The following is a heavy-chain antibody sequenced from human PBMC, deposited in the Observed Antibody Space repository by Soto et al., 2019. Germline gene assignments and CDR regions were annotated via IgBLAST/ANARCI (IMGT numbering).Heavy chain of an antibody. J-gene: IGHJ3*02. CDR1: GFTFSSYA. CDR2: ISYDGSNK. V-gene: IGHV3-30-3*01. Sequence: VQLVESGGGVVQPGRSLRLSCAASGFTFSSYAMHWVRQAPGKGLEWVAVISYDGSNKYYADSVKGRFTISRDNSKNTLYLQMNSLRAEDTAVYYCARDGSGDSSGYYGYAFDIWGQGTMVTVSS. D-gene: IGHD3-22*01. CDR3: ARDGSGDSSGYYGYAFDI.